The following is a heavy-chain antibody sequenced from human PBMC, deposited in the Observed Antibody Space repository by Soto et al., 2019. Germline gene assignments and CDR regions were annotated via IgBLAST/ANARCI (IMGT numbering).Heavy chain of an antibody. CDR3: ARSCPNSGDGSEFDP. CDR1: GDSVTSHY. V-gene: IGHV4-59*02. Sequence: SETLSLTCSFSGDSVTSHYLTWIRQSPEKGLEWIGYMHYTGFSHYNPSLKSRLTISVDKSKNQFTLQLTSVTAADTAVYYCARSCPNSGDGSEFDPWGQETLLTVSS. D-gene: IGHD5-12*01. J-gene: IGHJ5*02. CDR2: MHYTGFS.